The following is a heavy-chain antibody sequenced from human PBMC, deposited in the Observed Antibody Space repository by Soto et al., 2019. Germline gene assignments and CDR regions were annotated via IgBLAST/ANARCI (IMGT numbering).Heavy chain of an antibody. J-gene: IGHJ4*02. CDR2: ISAYNGNT. V-gene: IGHV1-18*01. CDR1: GYTFASYA. CDR3: ARDPPPPDC. Sequence: QVQLVQSGAEVKKPGASVKVSCKASGYTFASYAISWMRQAPGQGLEWMGWISAYNGNTNYAQKLQGRVTMTTDTSTRTAYRELRSLRSDDTAVYYWARDPPPPDCWGQGTLVTVSS.